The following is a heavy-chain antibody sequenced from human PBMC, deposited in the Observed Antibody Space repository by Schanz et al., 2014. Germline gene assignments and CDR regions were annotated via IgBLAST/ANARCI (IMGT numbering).Heavy chain of an antibody. J-gene: IGHJ4*02. D-gene: IGHD3-22*01. CDR2: ISGSGGST. Sequence: EVQLVESGGGLVKPGGSLRLSCEASEFTFSSYSMNWVRQAPGKGLEWVSGISGSGGSTYYADSVKGRFTISRDNAKNSLYLQMNSLRAEDTAVYYCAKDPSHGDYDYYFDYWGQGTLVTVSS. CDR3: AKDPSHGDYDYYFDY. V-gene: IGHV3-21*01. CDR1: EFTFSSYS.